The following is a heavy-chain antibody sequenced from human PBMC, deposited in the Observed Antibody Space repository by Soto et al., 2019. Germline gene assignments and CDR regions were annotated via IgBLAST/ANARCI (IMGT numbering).Heavy chain of an antibody. CDR1: GFTFSSYG. V-gene: IGHV3-30*18. J-gene: IGHJ4*02. CDR3: AKDLTCHHRLTDFWSGYYDY. D-gene: IGHD3-3*01. Sequence: QVQLVESGGGVVQPGRSLRLSCAASGFTFSSYGMHWVRQAPGKGLEWVAVISYDGSNKDYADSVKGRFTISRDNSKNTLYLQMNSLRAEDTVVYYGAKDLTCHHRLTDFWSGYYDYWGQGTLVTVSS. CDR2: ISYDGSNK.